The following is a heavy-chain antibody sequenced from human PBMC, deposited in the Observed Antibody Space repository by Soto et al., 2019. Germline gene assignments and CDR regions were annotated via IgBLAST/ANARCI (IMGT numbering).Heavy chain of an antibody. J-gene: IGHJ4*02. CDR3: AKGHVLGYCSSTSCYVPRLFDY. V-gene: IGHV3-23*01. Sequence: GGSLRLSCAASGFTFSSYAMSWVRQAPGKGLEWVSAISGSGGSTYYADSVKGRFTISRDNSKNTLYLQMNSLRAEDTAVYYCAKGHVLGYCSSTSCYVPRLFDYWGQGTLVTVSS. D-gene: IGHD2-2*01. CDR2: ISGSGGST. CDR1: GFTFSSYA.